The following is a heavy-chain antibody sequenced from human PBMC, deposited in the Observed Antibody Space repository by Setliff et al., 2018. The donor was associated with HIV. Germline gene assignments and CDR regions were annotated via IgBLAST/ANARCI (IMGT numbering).Heavy chain of an antibody. CDR2: IYHTGRT. V-gene: IGHV4-39*07. J-gene: IGHJ3*02. CDR1: GGSIDNNKYY. CDR3: AKTVVGDSYALPNDAFDI. Sequence: LSETLSLTCSVSGGSIDNNKYYWTWIRQPPGKGLEWTGSIYHTGRTYYSPSLKSRVTMSVDTSKNRFSLKLSSVTAFDTAVYYCAKTVVGDSYALPNDAFDIWGQGTMVTVSS. D-gene: IGHD3-16*01.